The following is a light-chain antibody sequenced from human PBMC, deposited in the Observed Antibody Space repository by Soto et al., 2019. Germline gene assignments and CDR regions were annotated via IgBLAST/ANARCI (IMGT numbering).Light chain of an antibody. J-gene: IGKJ4*01. CDR3: QQYGTSWT. CDR1: QSVSRIH. Sequence: EIVLTQSPGTLSLSPGERATLSCRASQSVSRIHLAWYQQKPGQAPRLLIYAASDRATGIPDRFSGSGSGTDFTLTISRLEPEDFAVYYCQQYGTSWTFCGGTKVEIK. CDR2: AAS. V-gene: IGKV3-20*01.